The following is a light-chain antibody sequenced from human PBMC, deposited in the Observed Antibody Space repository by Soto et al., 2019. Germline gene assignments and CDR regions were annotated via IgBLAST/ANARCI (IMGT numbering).Light chain of an antibody. CDR3: CSYAGTNTFV. CDR2: EGN. CDR1: SSDVGSYNL. Sequence: QSALTQPASVSGSPGQSITISCTGTSSDVGSYNLVSWYQQHPGKAPKLMIYEGNKRPSGVSNRFSGSKSANTASLTISGLQTEDEADCYCCSYAGTNTFVFGTGTKVTV. J-gene: IGLJ1*01. V-gene: IGLV2-23*01.